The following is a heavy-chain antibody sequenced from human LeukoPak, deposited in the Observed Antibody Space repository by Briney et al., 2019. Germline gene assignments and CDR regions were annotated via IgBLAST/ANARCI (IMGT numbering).Heavy chain of an antibody. Sequence: PSETLSLTCTVSGGSISSSSYYWGWIRQPPGKGLEWIGSIYYSGSTYYNPSLKSRVTISVDTSKNQFSLKLSSVIAADTAVYYCARLEVVPAAINYWGQGTLVTVSS. V-gene: IGHV4-39*01. D-gene: IGHD2-2*02. CDR1: GGSISSSSYY. CDR3: ARLEVVPAAINY. CDR2: IYYSGST. J-gene: IGHJ4*02.